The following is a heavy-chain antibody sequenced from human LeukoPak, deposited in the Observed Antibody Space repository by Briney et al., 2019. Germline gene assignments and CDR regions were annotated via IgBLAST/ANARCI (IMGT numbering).Heavy chain of an antibody. D-gene: IGHD6-13*01. V-gene: IGHV3-30*04. CDR1: GFTFSSYA. Sequence: PGRSLRLSCAASGFTFSSYAMHWVRQAPGKGLEWVAVISYDGSNKYYADSVKGRFTISRDNSKNTLYLQMNSLRAEDTAVYYCARDARPEGSSWYYGFGAPTPHFDIWGQGTMVTVSS. CDR2: ISYDGSNK. J-gene: IGHJ3*02. CDR3: ARDARPEGSSWYYGFGAPTPHFDI.